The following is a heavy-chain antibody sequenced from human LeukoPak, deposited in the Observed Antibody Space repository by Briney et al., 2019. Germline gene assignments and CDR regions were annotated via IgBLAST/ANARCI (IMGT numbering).Heavy chain of an antibody. CDR3: ARDHDSGTYYGY. Sequence: PGGSLRLSCAASGFTFSNYAMTWVRQAPGKGLEWVSSISSSSSYIYYADSLKGRFTISRDNAKNSLYLQMNSLRAEDTAVYYCARDHDSGTYYGYWGQGTLVTVSS. D-gene: IGHD1-26*01. V-gene: IGHV3-21*01. CDR1: GFTFSNYA. J-gene: IGHJ4*02. CDR2: ISSSSSYI.